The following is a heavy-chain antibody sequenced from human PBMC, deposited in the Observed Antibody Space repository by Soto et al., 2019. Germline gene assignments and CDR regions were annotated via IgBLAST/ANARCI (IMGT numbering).Heavy chain of an antibody. D-gene: IGHD3-22*01. CDR3: AHHYDSSGYYYPNWFDP. J-gene: IGHJ5*02. CDR2: IYWDDDK. V-gene: IGHV2-5*02. Sequence: SGPTLVNPTQTLTLTCTFSGFSLSTSGVGVGWIRQPPGKALEWLALIYWDDDKRYSPSLKSRLTITKDTSKNQVVLTMTNMDPVDTATCYCAHHYDSSGYYYPNWFDPWGQGTLVTVSS. CDR1: GFSLSTSGVG.